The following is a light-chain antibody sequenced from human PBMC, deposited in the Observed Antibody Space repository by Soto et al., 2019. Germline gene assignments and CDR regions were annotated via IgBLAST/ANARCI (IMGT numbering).Light chain of an antibody. CDR3: SSYAGTHIV. CDR1: SSDVGGYNY. V-gene: IGLV2-8*01. Sequence: QSALTQPPSASGSPGQSVTISCTGTSSDVGGYNYVSWYQQHPGKAPKLLIYDVSKRPSGVPDRFSGSKYGNTASLTVSGVQAEDESDYYCSSYAGTHIVFGAGTKLTVL. J-gene: IGLJ1*01. CDR2: DVS.